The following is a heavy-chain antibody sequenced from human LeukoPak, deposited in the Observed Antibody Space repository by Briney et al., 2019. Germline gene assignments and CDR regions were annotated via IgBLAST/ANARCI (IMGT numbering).Heavy chain of an antibody. J-gene: IGHJ6*02. Sequence: GGSLRLSCAASGFTFSSYWMSWVRQAPGKGLEWVANIKQDGSEKYYVDSVKGRFTISRDNAKNSLYLQMNSLRAEDTAVYYCARDQDYDFWSGYFRYGMEVWGQGTTVTVSS. D-gene: IGHD3-3*01. CDR3: ARDQDYDFWSGYFRYGMEV. CDR1: GFTFSSYW. CDR2: IKQDGSEK. V-gene: IGHV3-7*01.